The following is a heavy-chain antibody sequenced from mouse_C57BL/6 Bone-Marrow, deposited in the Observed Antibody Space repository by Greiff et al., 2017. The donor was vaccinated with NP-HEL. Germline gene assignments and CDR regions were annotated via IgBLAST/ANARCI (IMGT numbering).Heavy chain of an antibody. D-gene: IGHD2-4*01. CDR1: GFNIKNTY. CDR2: IDPANGNT. Sequence: EVQLVESVAELVRPGASVKLSCTASGFNIKNTYMHWVQQRPEQGLEWIGRIDPANGNTKSATKFQGQATITADTATNTAYLQLSSLTSEDTASYYCADDDYDYWYFDVWGTGTTVTVSS. V-gene: IGHV14-3*01. J-gene: IGHJ1*03. CDR3: ADDDYDYWYFDV.